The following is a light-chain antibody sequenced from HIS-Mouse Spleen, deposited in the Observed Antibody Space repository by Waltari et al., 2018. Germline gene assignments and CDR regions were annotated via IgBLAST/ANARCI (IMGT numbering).Light chain of an antibody. CDR2: WAS. CDR1: PSVLYSSNNKTY. J-gene: IGKJ2*01. CDR3: QQYYSTPYT. V-gene: IGKV4-1*01. Sequence: DIVMTQSPDSLAVSLGERATLHCKSSPSVLYSSNNKTYLAWYQQKPEQPPKLLIYWASTRESGVPDRFSGSGSGTDFTLTISSLQAEDVAVYYCQQYYSTPYTFGQGTKLEIK.